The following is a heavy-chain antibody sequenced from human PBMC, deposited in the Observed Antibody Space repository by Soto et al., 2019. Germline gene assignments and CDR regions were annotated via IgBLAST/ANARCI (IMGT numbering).Heavy chain of an antibody. J-gene: IGHJ4*02. Sequence: PGGSLSLSCAASGFTFSGNWMHWVRQAPGKGLLWVSRINPDGSNTDYADSVKGRFTISRDNAKNTLYLQMNSLRAEDTAVYYCAGGIWNDNAYWGQGTLVTVSS. V-gene: IGHV3-74*01. D-gene: IGHD1-1*01. CDR1: GFTFSGNW. CDR2: INPDGSNT. CDR3: AGGIWNDNAY.